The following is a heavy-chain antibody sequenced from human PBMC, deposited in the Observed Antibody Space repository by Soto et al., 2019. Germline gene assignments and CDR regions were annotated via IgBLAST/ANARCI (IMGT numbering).Heavy chain of an antibody. Sequence: SETLSLTCNVSGDSMTSPPYYWGWIRQPPGKGLEWIGTVYYSGATYYNPSLRGRLTVSAVTSKNYFSLRLTSVTAADTAVYHCARHDDWFDPWGQGILVTVSS. CDR1: GDSMTSPPYY. CDR3: ARHDDWFDP. V-gene: IGHV4-39*01. J-gene: IGHJ5*02. CDR2: VYYSGAT.